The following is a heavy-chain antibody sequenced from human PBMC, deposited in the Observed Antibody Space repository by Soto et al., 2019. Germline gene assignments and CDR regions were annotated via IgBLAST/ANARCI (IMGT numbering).Heavy chain of an antibody. CDR2: IIPIFGTA. J-gene: IGHJ5*02. Sequence: SVKVSCKASGGTFSSYAISWVRQAPGQGLEWMGGIIPIFGTANYAQKFQGRVTITADESTSTAYMELSSLRSEDTAVYYCAREVYSSSPGFDPWCQGILVTVSS. CDR1: GGTFSSYA. D-gene: IGHD6-6*01. CDR3: AREVYSSSPGFDP. V-gene: IGHV1-69*13.